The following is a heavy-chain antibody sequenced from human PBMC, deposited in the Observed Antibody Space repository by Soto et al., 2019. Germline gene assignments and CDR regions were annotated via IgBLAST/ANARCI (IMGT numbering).Heavy chain of an antibody. V-gene: IGHV4-30-4*01. D-gene: IGHD5-18*01. J-gene: IGHJ6*02. CDR3: ARALIQLWPHYYYGMDV. Sequence: QVQLQESGPGLVKPSQTLSLTCTVSGGSISSGDYYWSWIRQPPGKGLEWIGYIYYSGTTYYNPSIKSRVTISVDTSKNQFSLKVSSVTAADTAVYYCARALIQLWPHYYYGMDVWGQGTTVTVSS. CDR1: GGSISSGDYY. CDR2: IYYSGTT.